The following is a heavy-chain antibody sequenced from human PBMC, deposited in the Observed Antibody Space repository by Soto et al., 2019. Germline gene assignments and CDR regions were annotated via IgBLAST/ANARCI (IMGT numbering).Heavy chain of an antibody. D-gene: IGHD3-22*01. V-gene: IGHV3-33*01. CDR2: ICYDGSNK. J-gene: IGHJ4*02. Sequence: QVQLVESGGGVVQPGRSLRLSCAASGFTFSSYGMHWVRQAPGKGLEWVAVICYDGSNKYYADSVKGRFTISRDNSKNTLYLQLNSLMAEDSSLSYCVTNRGYYIQRVDYWRQRTLVHVSP. CDR3: VTNRGYYIQRVDY. CDR1: GFTFSSYG.